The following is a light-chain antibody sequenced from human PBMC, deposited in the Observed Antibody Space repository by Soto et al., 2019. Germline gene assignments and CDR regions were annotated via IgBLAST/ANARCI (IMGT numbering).Light chain of an antibody. CDR1: SSDVGGYNY. J-gene: IGLJ1*01. Sequence: QSALTQPASVSGSPGQSITISCTGTSSDVGGYNYVCWYQQHPGKAPKLMMYDVSNRPSGVYNPFSGSKSGNTASLTIARLQSEGEADYYCSSYTSSSTLLYVFGTGTKVTVL. CDR3: SSYTSSSTLLYV. V-gene: IGLV2-14*01. CDR2: DVS.